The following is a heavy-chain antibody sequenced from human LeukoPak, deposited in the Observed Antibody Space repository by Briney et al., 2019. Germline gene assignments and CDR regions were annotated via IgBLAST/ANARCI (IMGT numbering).Heavy chain of an antibody. CDR1: GGSISSGGYY. Sequence: SETLSLTCTVSGGSISSGGYYWSWIRQHPGKGLEWIGYIYYSGSTYYNPSLKSRVTISVDTSKNQFSLKLSSVTAADTAVYYCARGPDSGNNYSFDYWGQGTLVTVSS. CDR3: ARGPDSGNNYSFDY. CDR2: IYYSGST. D-gene: IGHD4-4*01. J-gene: IGHJ4*02. V-gene: IGHV4-31*03.